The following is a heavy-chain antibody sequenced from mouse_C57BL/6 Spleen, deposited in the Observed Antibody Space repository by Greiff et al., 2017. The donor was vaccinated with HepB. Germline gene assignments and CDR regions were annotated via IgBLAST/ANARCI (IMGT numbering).Heavy chain of an antibody. CDR2: IDPSDSYT. D-gene: IGHD1-1*01. V-gene: IGHV1-69*01. J-gene: IGHJ1*03. CDR3: ARIYGSHWYFDV. Sequence: QVQLKQPGAELVMPGASVKLSCKASGYTFTSYWMHWVKQRPGQGLEWIGEIDPSDSYTNYNQKFKGKSTLTVDKSSSTAYMQLSSLTSEDSAVYYCARIYGSHWYFDVWGTGITVTVSS. CDR1: GYTFTSYW.